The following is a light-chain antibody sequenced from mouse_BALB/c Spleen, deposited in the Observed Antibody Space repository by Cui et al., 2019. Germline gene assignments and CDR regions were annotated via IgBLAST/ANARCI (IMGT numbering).Light chain of an antibody. J-gene: IGKJ4*01. CDR1: QSLLDSDGKTY. V-gene: IGKV1-135*01. CDR3: WQGTHFTIFT. CDR2: LVS. Sequence: DAVMTQTPLTLSVTIGQPASISCTSSQSLLDSDGKTYLNWLLQRPGEAPKSLINLVSKLDSGVPDRFTGSGSGTDFTLKISKVEAEDLGVYYCWQGTHFTIFTFGSGTKLEIK.